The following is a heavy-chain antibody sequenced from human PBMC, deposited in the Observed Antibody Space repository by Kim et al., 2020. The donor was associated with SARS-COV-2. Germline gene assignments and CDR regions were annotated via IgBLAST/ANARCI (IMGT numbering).Heavy chain of an antibody. CDR3: ASGPNGGGMEV. CDR2: ISYDSHYI. CDR1: EFIRSTDS. J-gene: IGHJ6*02. Sequence: GGSLGLSCAASEFIRSTDSMHWVRQAPGKGLEWVSSISYDSHYIFYADSVKGRLTISRDNAKKSLYLQMNSLRAEDTAVYHCASGPNGGGMEVWGQGTKVTVSS. V-gene: IGHV3-21*01.